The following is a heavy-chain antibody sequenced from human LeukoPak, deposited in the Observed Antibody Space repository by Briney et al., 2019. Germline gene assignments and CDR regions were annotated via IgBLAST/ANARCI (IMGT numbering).Heavy chain of an antibody. Sequence: GGSLRLSCAASGFTLSSYDMHWVRQAPGKGLEWVSGIGTAGDIYYPGPVKGRFTISRENAKNSLYLQVNSLRAGDTAVYYCARAGYSSTWYSRYFDLWGRGTLVTVSS. J-gene: IGHJ2*01. CDR1: GFTLSSYD. CDR2: IGTAGDI. V-gene: IGHV3-13*01. CDR3: ARAGYSSTWYSRYFDL. D-gene: IGHD6-13*01.